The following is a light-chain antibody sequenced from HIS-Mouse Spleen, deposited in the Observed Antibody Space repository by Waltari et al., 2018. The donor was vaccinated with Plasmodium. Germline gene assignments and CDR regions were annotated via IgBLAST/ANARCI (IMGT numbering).Light chain of an antibody. CDR3: YSTDSSGNHRV. V-gene: IGLV3-10*01. J-gene: IGLJ3*02. Sequence: SYELTQPPSSSVSPGQTARITCPGDALPQKYPYLYQQKSGQAPVLVIYEDSKRPSGIPERFSGSSSGTMATLTISGAQVEDEADYYCYSTDSSGNHRVFGGGTKLTVL. CDR2: EDS. CDR1: ALPQKY.